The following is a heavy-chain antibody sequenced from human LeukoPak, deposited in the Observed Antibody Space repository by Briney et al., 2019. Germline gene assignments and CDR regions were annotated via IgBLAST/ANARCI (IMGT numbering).Heavy chain of an antibody. D-gene: IGHD2-15*01. J-gene: IGHJ4*02. Sequence: GGSLRLSCAASGFTFRSYGMHWVRQAPGKGLDWVALISYDGGNDYYADSVKGRFTISRDNSRNTLYLQMNSLRAEDTAVYYCARGQALPKMWYFDYWGQGTLVTASS. CDR2: ISYDGGND. V-gene: IGHV3-30*03. CDR1: GFTFRSYG. CDR3: ARGQALPKMWYFDY.